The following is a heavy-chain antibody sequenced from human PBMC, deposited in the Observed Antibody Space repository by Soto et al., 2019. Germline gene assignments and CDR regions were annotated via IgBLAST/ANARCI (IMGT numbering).Heavy chain of an antibody. D-gene: IGHD3-10*01. CDR1: GGSISSGGYS. J-gene: IGHJ5*02. Sequence: QLQLQESGSGLVKPSQTLSLTCAVSGGSISSGGYSWSWIRQPPGKGLEWIGYIYHSGSTYYNPSLKSRVTISVDRSKNQFSLKLSSVTAADTAVHYCARARLWFGELLSWFDPWGQGTLVTVSS. CDR3: ARARLWFGELLSWFDP. V-gene: IGHV4-30-2*01. CDR2: IYHSGST.